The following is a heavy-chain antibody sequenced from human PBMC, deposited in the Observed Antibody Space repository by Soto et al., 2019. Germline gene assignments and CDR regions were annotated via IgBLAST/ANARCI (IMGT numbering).Heavy chain of an antibody. V-gene: IGHV3-15*01. CDR2: IKSKTDGGTT. CDR1: GFTFSNAW. D-gene: IGHD2-21*01. J-gene: IGHJ1*01. CDR3: TTGFPHEYFQH. Sequence: EVQLVESGGGLVKPGGSLRLSCAASGFTFSNAWMSWVRQAPGKGLEWVGRIKSKTDGGTTDYAAPVKGRFTISRDDSKNTLYLQMISLKSEDTAVYYCTTGFPHEYFQHWGQGTLVTVSS.